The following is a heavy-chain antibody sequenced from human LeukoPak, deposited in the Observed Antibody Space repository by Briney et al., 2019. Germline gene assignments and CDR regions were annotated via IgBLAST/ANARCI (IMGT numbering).Heavy chain of an antibody. Sequence: GGSLRLSCAVSGFTFNNAWMNWVRQAPGKGLEWVAIISNDGSNKNYADSVKGRFTISRDNSKNTLFLQMNSLRAEDTAVYYCAKDLRGYGDYTCTFDIWGQGTTVTISS. CDR1: GFTFNNAW. CDR3: AKDLRGYGDYTCTFDI. CDR2: ISNDGSNK. J-gene: IGHJ3*02. D-gene: IGHD4-17*01. V-gene: IGHV3-30*18.